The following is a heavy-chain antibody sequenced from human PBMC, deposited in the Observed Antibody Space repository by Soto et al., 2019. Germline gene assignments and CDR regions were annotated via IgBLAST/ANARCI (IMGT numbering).Heavy chain of an antibody. CDR2: ISTSSSYT. Sequence: QVQLVESGGGLVKPGGSLRLSCVASGFTFSDHYMTWIRQAPGKGLEWLSYISTSSSYTNYADSVQGRFTISRDNAMNSLYLHMNSLRAEDTAVYYCARLRLTGYFDYWGQGTLVTVSS. V-gene: IGHV3-11*05. J-gene: IGHJ4*02. CDR1: GFTFSDHY. CDR3: ARLRLTGYFDY.